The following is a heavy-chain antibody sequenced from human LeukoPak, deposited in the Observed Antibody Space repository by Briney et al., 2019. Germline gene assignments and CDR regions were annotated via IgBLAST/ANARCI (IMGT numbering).Heavy chain of an antibody. CDR3: VVAGAVAGTDYYGMDV. Sequence: EASVKVSCKASGYTLTGYYMHWVRQAPGQGLEWMGWINPNSGGTNYAQKFQGWVTMTRDTSISTAYMELSRLRSDDTAVYYCVVAGAVAGTDYYGMDVWGQGTTVTVSS. CDR1: GYTLTGYY. J-gene: IGHJ6*02. V-gene: IGHV1-2*04. CDR2: INPNSGGT. D-gene: IGHD6-19*01.